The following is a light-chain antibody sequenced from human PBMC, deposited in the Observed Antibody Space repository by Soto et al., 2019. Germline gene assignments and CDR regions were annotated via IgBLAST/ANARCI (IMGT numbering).Light chain of an antibody. V-gene: IGKV3-15*01. J-gene: IGKJ1*01. Sequence: EIVLTQSPAILSVSPGERATLSCRASQSVTSNLAWYRQRPGQAPRLLIYDTFRRATGVPARFSGSGSGTEFTLTISRLQSEDFAVYYCQKYNDWPPWTFGQGTKVYIK. CDR3: QKYNDWPPWT. CDR1: QSVTSN. CDR2: DTF.